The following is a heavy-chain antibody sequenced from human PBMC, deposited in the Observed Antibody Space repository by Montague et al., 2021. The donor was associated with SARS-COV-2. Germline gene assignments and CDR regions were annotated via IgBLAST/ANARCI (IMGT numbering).Heavy chain of an antibody. CDR3: ARKTYTSGWFQQFDY. V-gene: IGHV4-39*01. J-gene: IGHJ4*02. Sequence: SETLSLTCTVSGGSISSSNYYWGWIRQPPGKGLEWIGSIYYSGTTYYNPSLQSRVTISVDTSKKQFSLKLSSVTAADTAVYYCARKTYTSGWFQQFDYWGQGTLVTVSS. CDR1: GGSISSSNYY. D-gene: IGHD6-19*01. CDR2: IYYSGTT.